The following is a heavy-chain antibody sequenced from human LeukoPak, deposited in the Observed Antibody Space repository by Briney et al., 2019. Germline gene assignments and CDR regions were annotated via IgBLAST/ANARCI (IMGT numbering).Heavy chain of an antibody. J-gene: IGHJ3*02. V-gene: IGHV4-59*01. CDR1: GGSISSYY. D-gene: IGHD6-19*01. Sequence: SETLSLTCTVSGGSISSYYWSWIRQPPGKGLEWIGYIYYSGSTNYNPSLKSRVTISVDTSKNQFSLKLSSVTAADTAVYYCARPSSSGWYDAFDIWGQGTMVTVSS. CDR3: ARPSSSGWYDAFDI. CDR2: IYYSGST.